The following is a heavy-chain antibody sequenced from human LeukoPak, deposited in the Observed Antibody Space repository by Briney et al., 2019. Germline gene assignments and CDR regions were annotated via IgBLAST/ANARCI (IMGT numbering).Heavy chain of an antibody. CDR1: GFPVSSYY. CDR2: IYSGGST. J-gene: IGHJ4*02. V-gene: IGHV3-53*05. Sequence: TGGSLRLSCAASGFPVSSYYMSWVRQAPGKGLEWVSDIYSGGSTYYEDSVKGRFTISRDNSKNALDLQMSSLSGEDTAVYCCARVRDSSGWYYFDFGGRETVVSVSS. CDR3: ARVRDSSGWYYFDF. D-gene: IGHD6-19*01.